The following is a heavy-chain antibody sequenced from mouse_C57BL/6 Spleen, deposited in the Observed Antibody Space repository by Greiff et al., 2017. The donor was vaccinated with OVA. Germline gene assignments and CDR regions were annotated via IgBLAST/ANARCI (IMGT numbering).Heavy chain of an antibody. V-gene: IGHV1-84*01. CDR3: ARRYYDYDGGRGDWYFDV. CDR1: GYTFTDYY. Sequence: QVQLQQSGPELVKPGASVKISCKASGYTFTDYYLNWVKQRPGQGLEWIGWIYPGSGNTKYTEKFKGKATLTVDTSSSTAYMQLSSLTSEDSAVYFCARRYYDYDGGRGDWYFDVWGTGTTVTVSS. CDR2: IYPGSGNT. J-gene: IGHJ1*03. D-gene: IGHD2-4*01.